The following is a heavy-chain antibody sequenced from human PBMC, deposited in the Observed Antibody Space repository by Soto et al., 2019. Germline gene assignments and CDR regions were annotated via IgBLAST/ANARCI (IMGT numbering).Heavy chain of an antibody. Sequence: EVQLVESGGGPVKPGGSLRLSCAASGFTFSSYSMNWVRQAPGKGLAWVSSISSSSSYIYYADSVKGRFTISRDNAKNSLYLQMNSLRAEGTAVYYCARGRGAAGTDSVQYYGMDVWGQGTTVTVSS. D-gene: IGHD6-13*01. CDR3: ARGRGAAGTDSVQYYGMDV. V-gene: IGHV3-21*01. J-gene: IGHJ6*02. CDR2: ISSSSSYI. CDR1: GFTFSSYS.